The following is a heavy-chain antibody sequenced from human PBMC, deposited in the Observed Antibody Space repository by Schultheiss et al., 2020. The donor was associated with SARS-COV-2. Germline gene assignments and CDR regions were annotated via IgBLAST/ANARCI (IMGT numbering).Heavy chain of an antibody. Sequence: GSLRLSCTVSGGSISSYYWSWIRQPPGKGLEWIGYIYYSGSTNYNPSLKSRVTISVDTSKNQFSLKLSSVTAADTAVYYCASDRYSGSYYVGNCFDPWGQGTLVTVSS. V-gene: IGHV4-59*12. CDR2: IYYSGST. CDR1: GGSISSYY. J-gene: IGHJ5*02. CDR3: ASDRYSGSYYVGNCFDP. D-gene: IGHD1-26*01.